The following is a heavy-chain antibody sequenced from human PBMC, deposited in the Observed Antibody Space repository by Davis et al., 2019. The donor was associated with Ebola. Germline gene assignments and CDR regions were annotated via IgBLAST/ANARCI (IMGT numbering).Heavy chain of an antibody. CDR3: ARGYGSGSYYNGLFDY. D-gene: IGHD3-10*01. Sequence: MPSETLSLTCTVSGGSISSYYWSWIRQPPGKGLEWIGYIYYSWSTNYNPSLKSRVTISVDTSKNQFSLKLSSVTAADTAVYYCARGYGSGSYYNGLFDYWGQGTLVTVSS. J-gene: IGHJ4*02. CDR1: GGSISSYY. V-gene: IGHV4-59*01. CDR2: IYYSWST.